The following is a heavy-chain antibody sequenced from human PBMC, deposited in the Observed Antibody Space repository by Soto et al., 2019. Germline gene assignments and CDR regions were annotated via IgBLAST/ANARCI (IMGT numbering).Heavy chain of an antibody. CDR2: IWFDGSNK. CDR3: ATTGPY. J-gene: IGHJ4*02. V-gene: IGHV3-33*01. Sequence: QVQLVESGGGVVQPGRSLRLSCAASGFTFSSYGMHWVRQAPGKGLEWVAVIWFDGSNKFYADFVKGRFTISRDNSKNTVSLQMNSRRDEDSAAYYCATTGPYWGQGTLVTVSS. CDR1: GFTFSSYG.